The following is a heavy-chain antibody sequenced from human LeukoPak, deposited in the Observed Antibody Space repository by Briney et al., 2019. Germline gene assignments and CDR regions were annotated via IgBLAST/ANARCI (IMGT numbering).Heavy chain of an antibody. V-gene: IGHV3-7*03. D-gene: IGHD2-15*01. CDR3: ARASKYCSGGSCYGY. J-gene: IGHJ4*02. CDR1: GFTFNTYW. Sequence: GGSLRLSCTASGFTFNTYWMSWVRQAPGRGLEWVVNIKGDGTEKYYVDSVKGRFTISRDNSKNTLYLQMNSLRAEDTAVYYCARASKYCSGGSCYGYWGQGTLVTVSS. CDR2: IKGDGTEK.